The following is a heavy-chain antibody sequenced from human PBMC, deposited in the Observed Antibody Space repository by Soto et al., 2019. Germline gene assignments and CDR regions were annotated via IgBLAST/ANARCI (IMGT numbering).Heavy chain of an antibody. Sequence: PSETLSLTCAVSGDSFSSGAYSWSWIRQSPGRGLEWIGYIYYSGTAFYNPSLKSRVTLSVLKSKNQFSLKLTSVTAADTAVYYCARVATSDHFDYWGPRTLVTVSS. CDR3: ARVATSDHFDY. CDR2: IYYSGTA. CDR1: GDSFSSGAYS. V-gene: IGHV4-30-2*06. D-gene: IGHD1-26*01. J-gene: IGHJ4*02.